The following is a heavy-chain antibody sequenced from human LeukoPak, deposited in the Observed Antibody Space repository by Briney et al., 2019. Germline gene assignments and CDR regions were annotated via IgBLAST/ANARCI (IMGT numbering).Heavy chain of an antibody. CDR1: GYTFTGYY. V-gene: IGHV1-2*02. Sequence: ASVKVSCKASGYTFTGYYMHWVRQAPGQGLEWMGWINPNSGGTNYAQKFQGRVTMTRDTSISTAYMELSRLRSDDTAVYYCARDSGEVVITGAYYFDYWGQGTLVTVSS. D-gene: IGHD3-22*01. J-gene: IGHJ4*02. CDR3: ARDSGEVVITGAYYFDY. CDR2: INPNSGGT.